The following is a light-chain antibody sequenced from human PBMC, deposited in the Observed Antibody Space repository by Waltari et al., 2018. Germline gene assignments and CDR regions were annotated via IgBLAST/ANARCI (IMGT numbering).Light chain of an antibody. CDR3: QTGGPCTWV. CDR1: SGHSNNI. J-gene: IGLJ3*02. V-gene: IGLV4-69*01. CDR2: VNSDGSP. Sequence: QLVLTQSPSASASLGASAKLTCTLDSGHSNNIVAWLQRRPEKGPRYLMKVNSDGSPTKGDESPARFPASSAGPERYLTISSLQSEDEADYYCQTGGPCTWVFGGGTKLTVV.